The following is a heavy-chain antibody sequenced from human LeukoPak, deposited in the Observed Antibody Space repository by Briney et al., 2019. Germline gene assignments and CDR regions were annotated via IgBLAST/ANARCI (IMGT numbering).Heavy chain of an antibody. CDR3: ARDYNDDSGYSAY. Sequence: GGSLTLSCAASGFTVTRNYVSWVRQAPGRGPECVSLIYGGGSTYYADSVKGRFTISRGNSKNTVYLQMNSVRVEDTAVYYCARDYNDDSGYSAYWGQGTLVTVSS. CDR1: GFTVTRNY. V-gene: IGHV3-66*01. J-gene: IGHJ4*02. CDR2: IYGGGST. D-gene: IGHD3-22*01.